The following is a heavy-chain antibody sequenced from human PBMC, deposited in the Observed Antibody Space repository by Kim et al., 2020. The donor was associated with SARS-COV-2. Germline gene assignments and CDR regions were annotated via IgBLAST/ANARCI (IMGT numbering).Heavy chain of an antibody. Sequence: SQTLSLTCAISGDSVSSNSAAWNWIRQSPSRGLEWLGRTYYRSKWYNDYAVSVKSRITINPDTSKNQFSLQLNSVTPEDTAVYYCARFPYYDILTGYAVGMDVWGQGTTVTVSS. J-gene: IGHJ6*02. D-gene: IGHD3-9*01. CDR3: ARFPYYDILTGYAVGMDV. CDR1: GDSVSSNSAA. CDR2: TYYRSKWYN. V-gene: IGHV6-1*01.